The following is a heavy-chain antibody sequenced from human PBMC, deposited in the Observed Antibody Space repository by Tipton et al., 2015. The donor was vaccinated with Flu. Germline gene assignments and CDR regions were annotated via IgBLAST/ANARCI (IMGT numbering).Heavy chain of an antibody. CDR3: ARDRVGSSWYGGRGYYYYGMDV. CDR1: GGTFSSYA. V-gene: IGHV1-69*01. D-gene: IGHD6-13*01. Sequence: QLVQSGAEVKKPGSSVKVSCKASGGTFSSYAISWVRQAPGQGLEWMGGIIPIFGTAGYAQKFQGRVTITADESTSTAYMELSSRRSGDTAVYYCARDRVGSSWYGGRGYYYYGMDVWGQGTTVTVSS. CDR2: IIPIFGTA. J-gene: IGHJ6*02.